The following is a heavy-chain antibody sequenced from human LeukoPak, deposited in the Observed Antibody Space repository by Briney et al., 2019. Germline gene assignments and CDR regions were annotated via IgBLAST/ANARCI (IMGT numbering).Heavy chain of an antibody. CDR2: ITPSSGST. V-gene: IGHV1-46*01. CDR3: AREASSGYLDY. D-gene: IGHD3-22*01. Sequence: ASVKVSCKASGYTFTSYYIHWVRQAPGQGLEWMGIITPSSGSTTYTQKFQGRVTITADKSTSTAYMELSSLRSEDTAVYYCAREASSGYLDYWGQGTLVTVSS. J-gene: IGHJ4*02. CDR1: GYTFTSYY.